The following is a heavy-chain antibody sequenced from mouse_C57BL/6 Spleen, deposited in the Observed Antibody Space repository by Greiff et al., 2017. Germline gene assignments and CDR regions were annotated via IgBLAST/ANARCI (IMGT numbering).Heavy chain of an antibody. CDR1: GFSLTSYA. Sequence: VQLVESGPGLVAPSQSLSITCTVSGFSLTSYAISWVRQPPGKGLEWLGVIWTGGGTNYNSALKSRLGISKDNSKSQVFLKMNRLQTDDTARYYCARFGNYVRYWYFDVWGTGTTVTVSS. J-gene: IGHJ1*03. CDR3: ARFGNYVRYWYFDV. D-gene: IGHD2-1*01. V-gene: IGHV2-9-1*01. CDR2: IWTGGGT.